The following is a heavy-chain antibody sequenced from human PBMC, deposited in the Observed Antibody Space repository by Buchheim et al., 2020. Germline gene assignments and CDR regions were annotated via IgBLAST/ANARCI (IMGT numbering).Heavy chain of an antibody. Sequence: QVQLVESGGGVVQPGRSLRLSCAASGFTFSSYGMHWVRQAPGKGLEWVAVISYDGSNKYYADSVKGRFTISRDNSKNTLYLQMNRLRAEDTAVYYCARLGGSSGYWGQGTL. CDR2: ISYDGSNK. J-gene: IGHJ4*02. CDR1: GFTFSSYG. V-gene: IGHV3-30*03. D-gene: IGHD3-22*01. CDR3: ARLGGSSGY.